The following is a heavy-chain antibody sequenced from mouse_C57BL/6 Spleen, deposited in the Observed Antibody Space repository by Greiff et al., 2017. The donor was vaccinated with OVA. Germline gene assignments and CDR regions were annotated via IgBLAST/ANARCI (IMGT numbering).Heavy chain of an antibody. Sequence: VQLQQSGAELVKPGASVKISCKASGYAFSSYWMNWVKQRPGKGLEWIGQIYPGDGDTNYNGKFKGKATLTADKSSSTAYMQLSSLTSEDSAVYFCEGYYYGSDWYFDVWGTGTTVTVSS. CDR3: EGYYYGSDWYFDV. J-gene: IGHJ1*03. CDR2: IYPGDGDT. D-gene: IGHD1-1*01. V-gene: IGHV1-80*01. CDR1: GYAFSSYW.